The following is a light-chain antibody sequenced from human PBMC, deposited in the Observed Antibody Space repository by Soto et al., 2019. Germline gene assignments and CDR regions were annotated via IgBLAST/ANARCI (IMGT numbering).Light chain of an antibody. CDR3: QQYENRPT. J-gene: IGKJ5*01. CDR1: QNINNY. V-gene: IGKV1-33*01. Sequence: DLTLPPSPSSLSASVGDRVTITCQASQNINNYLNWYQQKPGRAPKLLIYDASNLEAGVPSRFRGSGSGTDFTFTISRLQPEDIATYYCQQYENRPTFGQGTRLEIK. CDR2: DAS.